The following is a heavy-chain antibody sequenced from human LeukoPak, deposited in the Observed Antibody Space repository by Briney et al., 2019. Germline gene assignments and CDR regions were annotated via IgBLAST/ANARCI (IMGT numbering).Heavy chain of an antibody. CDR2: IYYSGST. CDR3: ARDLGYCSGGSCHTYYYYGMDV. V-gene: IGHV4-31*03. CDR1: GGSISSGGYY. D-gene: IGHD2-15*01. Sequence: NPSQTLSLTCTVSGGSISSGGYYWSWIRQHPGKGLEWIGYIYYSGSTYYNPSLKSRVTISVDTSKNQFSLKLSSVTAADTAVYYCARDLGYCSGGSCHTYYYYGMDVWGQGTTVTVSS. J-gene: IGHJ6*02.